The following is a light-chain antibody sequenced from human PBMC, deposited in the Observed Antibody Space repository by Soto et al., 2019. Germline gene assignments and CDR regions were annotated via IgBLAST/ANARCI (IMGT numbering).Light chain of an antibody. Sequence: QSALTQPPSASGSPGQSVTISCTGTSSDVGAYKYVAWYQQYPGKAPKLMIYEVTKRPSGVPDRFSGSKSGHTASLTVSGLQAEDEADYYCNSYVGNEIWGFGGGTKLTVL. CDR2: EVT. CDR1: SSDVGAYKY. J-gene: IGLJ3*02. CDR3: NSYVGNEIWG. V-gene: IGLV2-8*01.